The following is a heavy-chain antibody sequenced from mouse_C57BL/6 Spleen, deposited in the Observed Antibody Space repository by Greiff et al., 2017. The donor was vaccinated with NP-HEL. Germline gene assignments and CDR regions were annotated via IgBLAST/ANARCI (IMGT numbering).Heavy chain of an antibody. CDR2: INPYNGDT. CDR1: GYSFTGYF. Sequence: VQLQQSGPELVKPGDSVKISCKASGYSFTGYFMNWVMQSHGKSLEWIGRINPYNGDTFYNQKFKGKATLTVDKSSSTAHMELRSLTSEDAAVYYCAREGAFGNYFDYWGQGTTLTVSS. CDR3: AREGAFGNYFDY. D-gene: IGHD1-1*02. V-gene: IGHV1-20*01. J-gene: IGHJ2*01.